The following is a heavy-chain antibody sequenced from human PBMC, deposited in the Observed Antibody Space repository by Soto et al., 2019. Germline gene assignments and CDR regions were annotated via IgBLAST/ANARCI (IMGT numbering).Heavy chain of an antibody. CDR1: GDSVSSNSAA. J-gene: IGHJ4*02. Sequence: QSQTLSLTCAISGDSVSSNSAAWNWIRQSPSRGLEWLGRTYYRSKWYNDYAVSVKSRITINPDTSKNQFSLQLNSVTPEDTAVYYCARGQTYYYDSSGYFDYWGQGTLVTVSS. CDR3: ARGQTYYYDSSGYFDY. CDR2: TYYRSKWYN. V-gene: IGHV6-1*01. D-gene: IGHD3-22*01.